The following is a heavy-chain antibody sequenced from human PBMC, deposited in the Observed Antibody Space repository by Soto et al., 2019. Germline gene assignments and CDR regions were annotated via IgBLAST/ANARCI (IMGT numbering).Heavy chain of an antibody. CDR3: AGGAADLTSPYGMDV. CDR1: GFTFSDYT. J-gene: IGHJ6*02. CDR2: ISRESSYI. D-gene: IGHD3-3*01. V-gene: IGHV3-21*01. Sequence: GGSLRLSCIASGFTFSDYTMKWVRQAPRKGLEWVSSISRESSYIYYGDSVRGRFTISRDNAENSVTLQMTDLRVDDTGIYFCAGGAADLTSPYGMDVWGRGTTVTVSS.